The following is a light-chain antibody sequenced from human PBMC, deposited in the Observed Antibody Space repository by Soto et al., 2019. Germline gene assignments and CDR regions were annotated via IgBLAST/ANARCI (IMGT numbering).Light chain of an antibody. J-gene: IGKJ2*01. CDR1: QSVGSTY. CDR2: GAS. CDR3: QQSGTSPRYT. Sequence: EILLTQSPGTLSLSPGERATLSCRTSQSVGSTYLAWYQQKPGQAPRLLIYGASRRATGIPDRFSGSGSGTDFTLTISRLEPEDFAVYYCQQSGTSPRYTFGQGTKLEI. V-gene: IGKV3-20*01.